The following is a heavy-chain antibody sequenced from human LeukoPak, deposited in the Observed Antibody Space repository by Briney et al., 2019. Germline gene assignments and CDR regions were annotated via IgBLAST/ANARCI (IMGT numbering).Heavy chain of an antibody. V-gene: IGHV4-59*08. Sequence: PSETLSLTCTVSGGSISSYYWSWIRQPPGKGLEWIGYIYYSGSTNYNPSLKSRVTISVDTSKNQFSLKLSSVTAADTAVYYCARVPGLSYYYYYMDVWGKGTTVTISS. J-gene: IGHJ6*03. CDR1: GGSISSYY. CDR2: IYYSGST. CDR3: ARVPGLSYYYYYMDV.